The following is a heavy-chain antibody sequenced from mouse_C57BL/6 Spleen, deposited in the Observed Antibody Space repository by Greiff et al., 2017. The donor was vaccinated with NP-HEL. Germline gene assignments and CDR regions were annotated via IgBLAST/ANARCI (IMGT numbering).Heavy chain of an antibody. Sequence: EVQLVESGGGLVKPGGSLKLSCAASGFTFSDYGMHWVRQAPEKGLEWVAYISRGSSTIYYADTVKGRFTISRDNAKNTLFLQMTSLRSEDTAMYYCASRTGTGAMDYWGQGTSVTVSS. J-gene: IGHJ4*01. D-gene: IGHD4-1*01. CDR3: ASRTGTGAMDY. V-gene: IGHV5-17*01. CDR2: ISRGSSTI. CDR1: GFTFSDYG.